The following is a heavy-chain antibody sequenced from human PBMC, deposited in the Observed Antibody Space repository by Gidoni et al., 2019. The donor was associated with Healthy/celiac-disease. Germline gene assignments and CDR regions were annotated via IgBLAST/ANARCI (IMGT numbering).Heavy chain of an antibody. CDR1: GVTFDDTT. D-gene: IGHD2-21*01. CDR3: AKDSGLNSHGPLGHYYYYGMDV. J-gene: IGHJ6*02. Sequence: EVQLVESGGVVVQPGGSLRLPWAAYGVTFDDTTMHWVGQAPGKGLEWVSLISWDGGSTYYADSVKGRFTISRDNSKNSLYLQMNSLRTEDTALYYCAKDSGLNSHGPLGHYYYYGMDVWGQGTTVTVSS. CDR2: ISWDGGST. V-gene: IGHV3-43*01.